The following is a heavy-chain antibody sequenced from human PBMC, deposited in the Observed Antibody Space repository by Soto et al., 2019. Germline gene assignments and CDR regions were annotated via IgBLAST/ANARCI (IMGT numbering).Heavy chain of an antibody. D-gene: IGHD4-4*01. CDR1: GYSFTSYW. J-gene: IGHJ6*02. V-gene: IGHV5-51*01. Sequence: PGESLKISCKGSGYSFTSYWIGWVRQMPGKGLEWMGIIYPGDSDTRYSPSFHGQFTISADKSISTAYLQWSSLKASDTPMYYCARLGYDYSNPSNYGMDVWGQGTTVTVSS. CDR2: IYPGDSDT. CDR3: ARLGYDYSNPSNYGMDV.